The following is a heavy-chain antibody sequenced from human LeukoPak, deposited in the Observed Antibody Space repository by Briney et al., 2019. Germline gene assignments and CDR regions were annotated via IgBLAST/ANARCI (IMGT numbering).Heavy chain of an antibody. CDR2: IKEDGSIQ. D-gene: IGHD6-19*01. CDR1: GFTFSSYW. Sequence: GGSLRLFCVASGFTFSSYWMTWVRQAPGKGLEWLANIKEDGSIQYYLDSVRGRFTISRDNAKTSVYLQLNSLRADDTAVYYCARDVWTGVAVSDYWGQGTLVTVSS. J-gene: IGHJ4*02. V-gene: IGHV3-7*01. CDR3: ARDVWTGVAVSDY.